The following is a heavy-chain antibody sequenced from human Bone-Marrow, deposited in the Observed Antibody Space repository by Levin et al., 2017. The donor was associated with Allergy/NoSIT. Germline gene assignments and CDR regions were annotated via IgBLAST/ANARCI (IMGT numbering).Heavy chain of an antibody. CDR3: ARPRKRGYQNDAFDV. V-gene: IGHV5-51*01. CDR1: GYSFTNYW. J-gene: IGHJ3*01. D-gene: IGHD5-18*01. CDR2: IYPGDSDT. Sequence: PGGSLRLSCRGSGYSFTNYWIAWVRQMPGKGLEWMGIIYPGDSDTKYSPSFQGQVTISADKSISTAYLQWSSLKASDTAIYYCARPRKRGYQNDAFDVWGQGTMVTVSS.